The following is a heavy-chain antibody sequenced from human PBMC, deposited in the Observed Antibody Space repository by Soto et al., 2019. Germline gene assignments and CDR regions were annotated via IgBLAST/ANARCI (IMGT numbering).Heavy chain of an antibody. CDR1: GDTFSSYD. Sequence: GASVKVSCKASGDTFSSYDINWVRQATGQGLEWMGWMNPNSGNTGYAQKFQGRVTMTRNTSISTAHMELSSLRSEDTAVYYCARGRKGSRSGRGDHHNWFDPWGQGTLVTVSS. V-gene: IGHV1-8*01. D-gene: IGHD3-10*01. CDR3: ARGRKGSRSGRGDHHNWFDP. J-gene: IGHJ5*02. CDR2: MNPNSGNT.